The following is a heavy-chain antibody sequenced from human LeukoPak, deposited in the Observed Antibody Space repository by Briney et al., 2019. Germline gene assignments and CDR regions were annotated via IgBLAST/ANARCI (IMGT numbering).Heavy chain of an antibody. CDR1: GFTVSNSY. Sequence: GGSLRLSCAASGFTVSNSYINWVRQAPGKGLEWVSIIYSGGNTYYADSVRGRFIISRDNSENTVYLQMNSLRAEDTAVYFCARPPGLAGHYSYYYGVDVWGQGTAVTVSS. J-gene: IGHJ6*02. CDR2: IYSGGNT. CDR3: ARPPGLAGHYSYYYGVDV. V-gene: IGHV3-66*04. D-gene: IGHD6-19*01.